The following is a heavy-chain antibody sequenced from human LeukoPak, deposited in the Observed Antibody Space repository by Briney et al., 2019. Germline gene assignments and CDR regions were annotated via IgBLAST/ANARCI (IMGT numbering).Heavy chain of an antibody. CDR1: GGSISSYY. Sequence: KTSETLSLTCTVSGGSISSYYWSWIRQPPGKGLEWIGYIYYSGSTNYNPSLKSRVTISVDTSKNQFSLKLSSVTAADTAVYYCARRSYCGGDCYSGAGNWFDPWGQGTLVTVSS. CDR3: ARRSYCGGDCYSGAGNWFDP. CDR2: IYYSGST. V-gene: IGHV4-59*08. D-gene: IGHD2-21*02. J-gene: IGHJ5*02.